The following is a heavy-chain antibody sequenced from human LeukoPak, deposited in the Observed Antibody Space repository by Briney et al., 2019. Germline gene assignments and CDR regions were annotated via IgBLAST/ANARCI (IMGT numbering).Heavy chain of an antibody. V-gene: IGHV3-7*03. CDR1: GFISSSYS. CDR2: IKQDGNEK. D-gene: IGHD5-18*01. Sequence: GGSLRLSCAASGFISSSYSMTWVRQAPGKGLEWVANIKQDGNEKYYVDSVKGRFTISRDNAKNSLYLQMNSLRAEDTALYYCAKDMDSYTAMVKGPFDYWGQGTLVTVSS. CDR3: AKDMDSYTAMVKGPFDY. J-gene: IGHJ4*02.